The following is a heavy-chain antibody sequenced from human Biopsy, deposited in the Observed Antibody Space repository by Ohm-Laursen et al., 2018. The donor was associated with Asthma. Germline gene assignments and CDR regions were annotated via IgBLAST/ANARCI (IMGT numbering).Heavy chain of an antibody. CDR2: ISYDGNHK. CDR3: AKRRGYSGHDNDY. J-gene: IGHJ4*02. D-gene: IGHD5-12*01. CDR1: GFMFRSYG. Sequence: SLRLSCTASGFMFRSYGMHWVRQAPGKGLEWVAVISYDGNHKFYEDSVKGRFTISRDNSKNTLYLQMNSLRTEDTAVYYCAKRRGYSGHDNDYWGQGTLVIVSS. V-gene: IGHV3-30*18.